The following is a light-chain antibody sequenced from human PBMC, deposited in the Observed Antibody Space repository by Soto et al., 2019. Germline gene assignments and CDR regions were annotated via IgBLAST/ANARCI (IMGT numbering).Light chain of an antibody. V-gene: IGKV1-12*01. CDR1: QGISSW. CDR2: AAS. CDR3: QQSYSTPVT. Sequence: EIHKKPPPSSVSASVVDRVTITCAASQGISSWLAWYQQKPGKAPKLLIYAASSLQSGVPSRFSGSGSGTDVTLTISSLQPEDFATYYCQQSYSTPVTFGPGTKVDIK. J-gene: IGKJ3*01.